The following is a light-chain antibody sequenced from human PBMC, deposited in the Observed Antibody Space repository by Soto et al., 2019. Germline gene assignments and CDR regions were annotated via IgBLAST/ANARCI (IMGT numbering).Light chain of an antibody. CDR3: SSYTISNALV. Sequence: SALTQPASVSGSPGQSITISCTGTSSDVGGYNFVSWFQQHPGKAPKVILTDVTNRPSGVSNRFSGSKSGNTASLTISGLQSEDEADYYCSSYTISNALVFGGGTKLTVL. CDR2: DVT. V-gene: IGLV2-14*03. CDR1: SSDVGGYNF. J-gene: IGLJ2*01.